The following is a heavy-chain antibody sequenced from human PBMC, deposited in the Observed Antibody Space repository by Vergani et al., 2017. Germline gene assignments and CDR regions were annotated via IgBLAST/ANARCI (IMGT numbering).Heavy chain of an antibody. CDR3: ANSVIAGNVGVAYFGMDV. J-gene: IGHJ6*02. D-gene: IGHD2/OR15-2a*01. V-gene: IGHV3-30*02. CDR2: IRYDGSSE. Sequence: VHLVESGGGLVQPGRSLRLSCAASEFTFHTYGIHWVRQAPGKGLEWVSFIRYDGSSEYYGDSVKGRFTISRDKSQNTVNLQMNSLRTEDTAVYFCANSVIAGNVGVAYFGMDVWGRGTTVTVSS. CDR1: EFTFHTYG.